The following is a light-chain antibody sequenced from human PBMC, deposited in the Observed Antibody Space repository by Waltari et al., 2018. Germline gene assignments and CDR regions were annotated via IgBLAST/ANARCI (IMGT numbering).Light chain of an antibody. V-gene: IGKV1-5*03. J-gene: IGKJ4*02. CDR1: QSVKNN. CDR2: KAS. Sequence: DIQMTHSPSTLSASVGDRLTITCRTSQSVKNNLALYQQNPGKAPKVLIHKASRLEGGVPSRFSGSGYGTEFALTSSSLQPDDFATYDCQEYDSLPGTFGGGTRVEIK. CDR3: QEYDSLPGT.